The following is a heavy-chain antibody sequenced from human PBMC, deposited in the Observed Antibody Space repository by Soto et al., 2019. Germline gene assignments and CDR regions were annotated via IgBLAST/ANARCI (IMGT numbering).Heavy chain of an antibody. V-gene: IGHV3-48*01. D-gene: IGHD2-2*01. CDR1: GFTFSSYS. CDR3: TRSAYMNV. CDR2: ISSGSSTI. J-gene: IGHJ6*03. Sequence: GGSLRLSCAASGFTFSSYSMNWVRQAPGKGLEWVSYISSGSSTIYYADSVKGRFTISRDNAKNSLYLQMDSLRAEDTAVYYATRSAYMNVWGTGTTVTVSS.